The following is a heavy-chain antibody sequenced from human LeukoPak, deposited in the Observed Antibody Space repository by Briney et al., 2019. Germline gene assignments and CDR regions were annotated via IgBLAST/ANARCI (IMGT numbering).Heavy chain of an antibody. CDR2: INPNSGGT. Sequence: ASVKVSCKASGYTFTGYYMRWVRQAPGQGLEWMGRINPNSGGTNYAQKFQGRVTMTRDTSISTAYMELSRLRSDDTAVYYCARDRLWFGEYYFDYWGQGTLVTVSS. V-gene: IGHV1-2*06. CDR3: ARDRLWFGEYYFDY. D-gene: IGHD3-10*01. J-gene: IGHJ4*02. CDR1: GYTFTGYY.